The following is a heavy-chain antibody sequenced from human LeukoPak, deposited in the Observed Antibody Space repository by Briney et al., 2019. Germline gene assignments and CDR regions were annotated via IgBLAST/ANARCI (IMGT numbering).Heavy chain of an antibody. CDR1: GFTLSSYS. V-gene: IGHV3-21*01. CDR3: VRDLTDIVATMGDY. D-gene: IGHD5-12*01. Sequence: GGSLRLSCVASGFTLSSYSMNWVRQAPGKGLEWVSSISSSSSYIYYADSVKGRFTISRDNAKNSLYLQMNSLRAEDTAVYYCVRDLTDIVATMGDYWGQGTLVTVSS. CDR2: ISSSSSYI. J-gene: IGHJ4*02.